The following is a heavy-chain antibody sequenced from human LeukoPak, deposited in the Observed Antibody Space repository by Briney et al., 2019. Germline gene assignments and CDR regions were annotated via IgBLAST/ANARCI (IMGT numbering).Heavy chain of an antibody. CDR2: ISSSGSTI. V-gene: IGHV3-11*04. D-gene: IGHD2-2*01. Sequence: PGGSLRLSCAASGFTFSDYYMSWIRQAPGKGLEWVSYISSSGSTIYYADSVKGRFTISRDNAKNSLYLQMNSLRAEDTTVYYCARDSRWGGYQSFDYWGQGTLVTVSS. CDR3: ARDSRWGGYQSFDY. CDR1: GFTFSDYY. J-gene: IGHJ4*02.